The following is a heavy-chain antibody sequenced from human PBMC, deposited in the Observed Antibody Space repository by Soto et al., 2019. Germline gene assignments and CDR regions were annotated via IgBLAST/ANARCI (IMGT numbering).Heavy chain of an antibody. D-gene: IGHD4-4*01. CDR2: IYSGGST. CDR3: ARTRALTTSYYYGTDV. J-gene: IGHJ6*02. Sequence: GGSLRLSCAASGFTVSSNYMSWVRQAPGKGLEWVSVIYSGGSTYYADSVKGRFTISRDNSKNTLYLQMNSLRAEDTAVYYCARTRALTTSYYYGTDVWGQGTTVTVSS. V-gene: IGHV3-53*01. CDR1: GFTVSSNY.